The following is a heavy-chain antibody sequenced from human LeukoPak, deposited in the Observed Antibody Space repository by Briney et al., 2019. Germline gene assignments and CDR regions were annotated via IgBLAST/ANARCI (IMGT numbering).Heavy chain of an antibody. Sequence: GGSLRLSCAASGFTFSSYSMNWVRQAPGKGLEWVSSISSSSSYIYYADSVKGRFTISRDNAKNSLYLQMNSLRAEATAVYYCAPSRENYGDAFDYWGQGTLVTVSS. J-gene: IGHJ4*02. CDR1: GFTFSSYS. CDR2: ISSSSSYI. D-gene: IGHD4-17*01. V-gene: IGHV3-21*01. CDR3: APSRENYGDAFDY.